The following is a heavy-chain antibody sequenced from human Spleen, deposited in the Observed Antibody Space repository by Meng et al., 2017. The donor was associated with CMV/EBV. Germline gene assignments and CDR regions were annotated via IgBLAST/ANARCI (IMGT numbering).Heavy chain of an antibody. CDR1: GYTFTSYD. J-gene: IGHJ4*02. CDR2: MNPNSGNT. V-gene: IGHV1-8*01. Sequence: SGYTFTSYDINWVRQATGQGLEWMGWMNPNSGNTGYAQKFQGRLTMTRNTSISTAYMELSSLRSEDTAVYYCARGGDYSNYWYYFDYWGQGTLVTVSS. D-gene: IGHD4-11*01. CDR3: ARGGDYSNYWYYFDY.